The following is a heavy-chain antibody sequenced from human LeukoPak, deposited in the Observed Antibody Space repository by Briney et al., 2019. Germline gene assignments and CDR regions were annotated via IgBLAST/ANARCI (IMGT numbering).Heavy chain of an antibody. V-gene: IGHV4-31*03. CDR2: IYYSGST. CDR3: ARVSRPYYGSGSYSFDY. D-gene: IGHD3-10*01. CDR1: GGSISSDGYY. J-gene: IGHJ4*02. Sequence: SETLSLTCTVSGGSISSDGYYWSRIPQHPGQGLKWVSYIYYSGSTYYHPSLQSRVIISVDMYKNQFSLKLTSVTAADKAVYYCARVSRPYYGSGSYSFDYWGQGTLVTVSS.